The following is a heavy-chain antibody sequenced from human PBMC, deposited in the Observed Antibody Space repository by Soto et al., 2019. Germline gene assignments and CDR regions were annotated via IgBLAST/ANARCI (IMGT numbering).Heavy chain of an antibody. Sequence: QVQLVQSGAEVKKPGASVKVSCKASGYTFTSYGISWVRQAPGQGLEWMGWISAYNGNTNYAQKRQGRVTMTTDTATSTAYMELRSLRSDDTAVYYCAGGYCSGGSCYNFDYWGQGTLVTVSS. CDR1: GYTFTSYG. J-gene: IGHJ4*02. D-gene: IGHD2-15*01. CDR2: ISAYNGNT. CDR3: AGGYCSGGSCYNFDY. V-gene: IGHV1-18*01.